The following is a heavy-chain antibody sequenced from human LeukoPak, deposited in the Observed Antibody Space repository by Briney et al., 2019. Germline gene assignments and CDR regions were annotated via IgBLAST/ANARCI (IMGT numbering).Heavy chain of an antibody. J-gene: IGHJ5*02. V-gene: IGHV1-46*01. CDR2: INPSGGST. CDR1: GYTFTSYY. CDR3: ARTGTTVGDWIDP. D-gene: IGHD1-1*01. Sequence: ASVKVSCKASGYTFTSYYMHWVRQAPGQGLEWMGIINPSGGSTSYAQKFQGRVTMSRNISIRIAYMELSSLRDEDTAVYFCARTGTTVGDWIDPWGRGTLVTVSS.